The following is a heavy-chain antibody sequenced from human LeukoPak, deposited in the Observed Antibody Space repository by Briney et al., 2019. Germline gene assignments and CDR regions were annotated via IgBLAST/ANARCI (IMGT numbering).Heavy chain of an antibody. CDR1: GGSISSGDYY. CDR2: IYYSGST. J-gene: IGHJ4*02. D-gene: IGHD4/OR15-4a*01. CDR3: ARELTYADY. V-gene: IGHV4-30-4*01. Sequence: PSETLSLTCTVSGGSISSGDYYWSWIRQPPGTGLEWIGYIYYSGSTYYNPSLKSRVTMSVDTSKNQFSLKLSSVTAADTAVYYCARELTYADYWGQGTLVTVSS.